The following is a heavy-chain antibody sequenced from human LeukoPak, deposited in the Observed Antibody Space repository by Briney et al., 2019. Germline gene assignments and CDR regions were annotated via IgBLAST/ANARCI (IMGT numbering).Heavy chain of an antibody. D-gene: IGHD1-1*01. CDR2: INSDGSST. CDR3: ASESLEGSDAFDI. V-gene: IGHV3-74*01. J-gene: IGHJ3*02. Sequence: GESLRLSCAASGFTFSSYWMHWVRQAPGKGLVWVSRINSDGSSTSYADSVKGRFTISRDNAKNTLYLQMNSLRAEDTAVYYCASESLEGSDAFDIWGQGTMVTVSS. CDR1: GFTFSSYW.